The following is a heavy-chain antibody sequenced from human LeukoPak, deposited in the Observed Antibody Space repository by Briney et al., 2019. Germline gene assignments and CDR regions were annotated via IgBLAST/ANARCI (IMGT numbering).Heavy chain of an antibody. CDR3: ARIQIAARPGYYYYGMDV. Sequence: SVKVSCKASGGTFSSYAISWVRQAPGQGLEWMGGIIPIFGTANYAQKFQGSVTITADESTSTAYMELSSLRSEDTAVYYCARIQIAARPGYYYYGMDVWGQGTTVTVSS. D-gene: IGHD6-6*01. CDR1: GGTFSSYA. J-gene: IGHJ6*02. CDR2: IIPIFGTA. V-gene: IGHV1-69*01.